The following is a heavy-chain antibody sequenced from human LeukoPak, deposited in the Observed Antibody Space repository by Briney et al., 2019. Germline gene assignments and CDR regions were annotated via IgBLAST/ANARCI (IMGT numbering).Heavy chain of an antibody. V-gene: IGHV3-7*01. CDR1: GFTLSNYW. CDR3: AIDPGFSSFDY. D-gene: IGHD3-3*02. CDR2: INQDGSVK. J-gene: IGHJ4*02. Sequence: GGSLRLSCAVSGFTLSNYWVTWVRQTPGKGLEFVANINQDGSVKNYVGSVKGRFTISRDNAKNSLYLQMSSLRVDDTAIHYCAIDPGFSSFDYWGQGTLATVSS.